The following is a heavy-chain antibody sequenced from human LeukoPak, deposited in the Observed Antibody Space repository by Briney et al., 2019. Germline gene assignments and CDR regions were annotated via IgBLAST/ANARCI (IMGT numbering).Heavy chain of an antibody. D-gene: IGHD3-10*01. J-gene: IGHJ4*02. V-gene: IGHV3-48*03. CDR1: GFTFSSNE. CDR3: ASIWFGELARDY. Sequence: GGSLRLSCAASGFTFSSNEMTGVRKAPGKGLGWVSYISSSGSTIYYAVSVKGRFTISRDNAKNSLYLQMNSLRAEDTAVYYCASIWFGELARDYWGQGTLVTVSS. CDR2: ISSSGSTI.